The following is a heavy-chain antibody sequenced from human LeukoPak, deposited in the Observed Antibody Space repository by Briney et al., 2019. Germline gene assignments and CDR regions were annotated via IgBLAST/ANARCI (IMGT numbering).Heavy chain of an antibody. CDR2: IREDGSEI. J-gene: IGHJ4*02. D-gene: IGHD7-27*01. CDR1: GFTFNTYW. CDR3: ARHWAHLDY. Sequence: GGSLRLSCVGSGFTFNTYWMNWVRQAPGKGLEWVANIREDGSEIYYLDSVKGRFTIFRDNAKNSPYLQMNGLRAEDTAVYYCARHWAHLDYWGQGTLVTVSS. V-gene: IGHV3-7*01.